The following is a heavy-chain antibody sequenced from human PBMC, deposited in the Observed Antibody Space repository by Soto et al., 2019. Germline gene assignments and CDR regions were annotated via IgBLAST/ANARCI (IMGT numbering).Heavy chain of an antibody. D-gene: IGHD6-19*01. CDR2: ISYDGSNK. CDR3: AILVGGPSGWHGTYYYGMDV. CDR1: GFTFSSYG. V-gene: IGHV3-30*03. J-gene: IGHJ6*02. Sequence: GGSLRLSCAASGFTFSSYGMHWVRQAPGKGLEWVAVISYDGSNKYYADSVKGRFTISRDNSKNTLYLQMNSLRAEDTAVYYCAILVGGPSGWHGTYYYGMDVWGQGTTVTVSS.